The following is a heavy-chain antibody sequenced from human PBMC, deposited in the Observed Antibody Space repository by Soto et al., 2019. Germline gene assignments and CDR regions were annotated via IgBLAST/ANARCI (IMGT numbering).Heavy chain of an antibody. V-gene: IGHV4-39*07. Sequence: SETLSLTCTVTGDSISGRTYYWGWIRQPPGKGLEWIGKIYYTGSTYYNPFLKSRVTISVDTSKNQFSLKLSSVTAADTAVYYCARAYGSNVFDFWGQGTLVTVSS. J-gene: IGHJ4*02. CDR1: GDSISGRTYY. CDR3: ARAYGSNVFDF. D-gene: IGHD4-17*01. CDR2: IYYTGST.